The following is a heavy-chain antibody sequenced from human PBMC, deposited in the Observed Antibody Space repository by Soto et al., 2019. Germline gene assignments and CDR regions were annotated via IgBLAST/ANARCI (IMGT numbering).Heavy chain of an antibody. CDR1: GGSISSGGYS. V-gene: IGHV4-30-2*01. J-gene: IGHJ4*02. D-gene: IGHD2-21*02. CDR3: ARGNAYCGGDCYPDYFDY. CDR2: IYHSGST. Sequence: SETLSLTCAVSGGSISSGGYSWSWIRQPPGKGLEWIGYIYHSGSTYYNPSLKSRVTISVDRSKNQFSLKLSSVTAADTAVYYCARGNAYCGGDCYPDYFDYWGQGTLATVSS.